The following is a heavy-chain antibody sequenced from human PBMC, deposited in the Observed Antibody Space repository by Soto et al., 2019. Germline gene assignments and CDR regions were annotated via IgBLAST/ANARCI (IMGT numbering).Heavy chain of an antibody. CDR1: GGTFSNHA. CDR3: AREVAADGTFREDVFDI. Sequence: QVHLVQSGAEVKKPGSSVKVSCKAPGGTFSNHAINWVRQAPGQGLEWMGRIIPIFTTTNYAQKFQGRVSMTPDESTTTAYMELSSLKHDDTAVYYCAREVAADGTFREDVFDIWGQGTLVTVSS. D-gene: IGHD6-13*01. V-gene: IGHV1-69*05. J-gene: IGHJ3*02. CDR2: IIPIFTTT.